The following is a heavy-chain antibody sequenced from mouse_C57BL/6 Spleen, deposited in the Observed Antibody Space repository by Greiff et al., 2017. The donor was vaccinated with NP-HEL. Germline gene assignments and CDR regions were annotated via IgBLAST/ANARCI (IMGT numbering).Heavy chain of an antibody. D-gene: IGHD2-12*01. Sequence: EVKLMESVAELVRPGASVKLSCTASGFNIKNTYMHWVKQRPEQGLEWIGRIDPANGNTKYAPKFQGKYTKTADTSSTTAYLQLSSLTSEDTASEEGERARYEGDGVCAYWGQGTLVTVAA. CDR1: GFNIKNTY. CDR2: IDPANGNT. J-gene: IGHJ3*01. V-gene: IGHV14-3*01. CDR3: ERARYEGDGVCAY.